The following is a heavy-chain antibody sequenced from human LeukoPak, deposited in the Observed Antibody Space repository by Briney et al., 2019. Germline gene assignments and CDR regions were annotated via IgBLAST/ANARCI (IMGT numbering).Heavy chain of an antibody. CDR2: IYTTGSP. Sequence: PSETLSLTCTVSGGSINSDTYYWTCIRQPAGKGLEWIGRIYTTGSPSYNPSLKSRVTISIDTSNNQLSLKLSSVSAADTAVYYCARDRGITTALGAASWFDHWGQGTLVTVSS. D-gene: IGHD2-15*01. J-gene: IGHJ5*02. CDR1: GGSINSDTYY. CDR3: ARDRGITTALGAASWFDH. V-gene: IGHV4-61*02.